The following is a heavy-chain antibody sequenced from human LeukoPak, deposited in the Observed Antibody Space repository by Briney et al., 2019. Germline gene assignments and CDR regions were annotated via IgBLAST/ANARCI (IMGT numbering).Heavy chain of an antibody. CDR3: AREYTSGWKHFGY. CDR1: GGSISSSNW. J-gene: IGHJ4*02. V-gene: IGHV4-4*02. CDR2: IYHSGST. Sequence: PSETLSLTCAVSGGSISSSNWWSWVRPPAGKGLEWIGEIYHSGSTNYNPSLTSRVTISVDKSKNQFSLNLSSVTAADTAVYYCAREYTSGWKHFGYWGQGTLITVSS. D-gene: IGHD6-19*01.